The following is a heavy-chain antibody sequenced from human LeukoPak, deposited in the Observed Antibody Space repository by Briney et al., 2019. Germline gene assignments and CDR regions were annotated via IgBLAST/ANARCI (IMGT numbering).Heavy chain of an antibody. CDR3: ARVRGRWLQSPGLDY. CDR2: ISGSGSTI. J-gene: IGHJ4*02. CDR1: GFTFSNYY. D-gene: IGHD5-24*01. Sequence: WGSLRLSCAASGFTFSNYYMSWIRQAPGKGLEWVSYISGSGSTIYYADSLKGRFTISTDNSKNSLYLQMNSLRAEDTAVYYCARVRGRWLQSPGLDYWGQGTLVTVS. V-gene: IGHV3-11*01.